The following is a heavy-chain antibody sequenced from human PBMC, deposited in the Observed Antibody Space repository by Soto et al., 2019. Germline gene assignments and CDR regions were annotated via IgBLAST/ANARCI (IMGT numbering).Heavy chain of an antibody. V-gene: IGHV1-24*01. D-gene: IGHD3-9*01. J-gene: IGHJ4*02. Sequence: ASVKVSCKFSRYTLTELSMHLLRQAPGKWLEWMGGFYPEDGETIYAQKFQGRVTMNADTSTDTAYLELSSLRSEDTAVYYCATGGSDYDILTGIPLGGYWGQGTLVTVSS. CDR1: RYTLTELS. CDR2: FYPEDGET. CDR3: ATGGSDYDILTGIPLGGY.